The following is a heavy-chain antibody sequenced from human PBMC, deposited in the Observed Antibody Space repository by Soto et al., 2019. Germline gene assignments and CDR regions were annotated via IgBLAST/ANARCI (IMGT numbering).Heavy chain of an antibody. CDR2: VSSTGST. J-gene: IGHJ5*02. CDR1: GGSLNSYY. CDR3: SRFSPPRKSYDSNPGWFDP. V-gene: IGHV4-59*01. D-gene: IGHD3-22*01. Sequence: SETLSLTCTVSGGSLNSYYWTWIRHSPGKRLEWIGYVSSTGSTNYNPSLKSRVILSLDSSTSEVSLSLTSVTAADAAVYFCSRFSPPRKSYDSNPGWFDPWGQGTLVTVS.